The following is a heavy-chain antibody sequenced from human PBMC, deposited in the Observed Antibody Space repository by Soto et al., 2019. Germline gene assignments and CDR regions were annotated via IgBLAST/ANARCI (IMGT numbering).Heavy chain of an antibody. J-gene: IGHJ4*02. Sequence: PGESLKISCAASGFIFSSFAMSWVRQAPGKGLEWVSTISGSDGSTYYADSVQGRFTISRDNSKNTLSLQMNSLRAEDTAVYYCAKDRFCSGGSCYTDYWGQGTLVTVSS. CDR2: ISGSDGST. CDR3: AKDRFCSGGSCYTDY. D-gene: IGHD2-15*01. V-gene: IGHV3-23*01. CDR1: GFIFSSFA.